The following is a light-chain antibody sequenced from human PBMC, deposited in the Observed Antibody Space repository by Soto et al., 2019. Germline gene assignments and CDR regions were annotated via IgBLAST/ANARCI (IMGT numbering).Light chain of an antibody. V-gene: IGKV3-15*01. CDR2: GAS. Sequence: ETVLTQSPATLSLSPGDRATLSCRASQSVSSNLAWYQQKPGQAPRLLIYGASTRATGIPARFSGSGSGTEFTLTISSLQSEDFAVYYCQHYNNWPPWTFGQGTKVDIK. J-gene: IGKJ1*01. CDR3: QHYNNWPPWT. CDR1: QSVSSN.